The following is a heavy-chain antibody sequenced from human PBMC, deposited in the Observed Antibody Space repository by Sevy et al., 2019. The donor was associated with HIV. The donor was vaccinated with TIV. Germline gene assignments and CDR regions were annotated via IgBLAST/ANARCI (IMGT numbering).Heavy chain of an antibody. D-gene: IGHD3-22*01. CDR3: AREGTLVTMII. CDR1: GYTFTNHG. Sequence: ASVKVSCKASGYTFTNHGISWVRQAPGQGLEWMGWINPHNGNTKYARKLQGRVTMTTDTSTNTAYMEVRSLRSDDTAVYYCAREGTLVTMIIWGQGTLVTVSS. CDR2: INPHNGNT. J-gene: IGHJ4*02. V-gene: IGHV1-18*01.